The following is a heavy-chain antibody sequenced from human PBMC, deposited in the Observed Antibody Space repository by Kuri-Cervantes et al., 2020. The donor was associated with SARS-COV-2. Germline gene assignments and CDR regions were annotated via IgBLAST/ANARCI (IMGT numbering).Heavy chain of an antibody. CDR1: GGSFSGYY. Sequence: SETLSLTCAVYGGSFSGYYWSWSRQPPGKGLEWIWEINHSASTNYNPSLKSRVTISVDTSKNQFSLKLSSVTAADTAVYYCARARTWYCSSKRCWYYFDYWGQGTRVTVSS. D-gene: IGHD2-2*01. J-gene: IGHJ4*02. V-gene: IGHV4-34*01. CDR2: INHSAST. CDR3: ARARTWYCSSKRCWYYFDY.